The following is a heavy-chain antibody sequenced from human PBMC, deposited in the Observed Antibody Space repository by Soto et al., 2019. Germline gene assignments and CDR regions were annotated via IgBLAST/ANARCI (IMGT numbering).Heavy chain of an antibody. J-gene: IGHJ4*02. CDR1: GFTFSDHY. CDR3: ARPFGKSWNSHYLDS. CDR2: IRNNANRYST. D-gene: IGHD1-7*01. Sequence: GGSLTLSCPASGFTFSDHYMDWVRQAPGKGLEWVGRIRNNANRYSTEYAASVKGRFTLSRDDSKNSLYLQMDSLGTEDTAVYYCARPFGKSWNSHYLDSWGQGTLVTVSS. V-gene: IGHV3-72*01.